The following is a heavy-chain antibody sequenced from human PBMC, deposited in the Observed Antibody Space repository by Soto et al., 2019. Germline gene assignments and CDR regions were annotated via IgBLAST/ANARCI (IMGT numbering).Heavy chain of an antibody. J-gene: IGHJ4*02. CDR1: GFTFSSYG. CDR2: ISYDGSNK. CDR3: AKDHRQLRFLEWSVIDY. V-gene: IGHV3-30*18. D-gene: IGHD3-3*01. Sequence: GSLRLSCAASGFTFSSYGMHWVRQAPGKGLEWVAVISYDGSNKYYADSVKGRFTISRDNSKNTLYLQMNSLRAEDTAVYYCAKDHRQLRFLEWSVIDYWGQGTLVTVSS.